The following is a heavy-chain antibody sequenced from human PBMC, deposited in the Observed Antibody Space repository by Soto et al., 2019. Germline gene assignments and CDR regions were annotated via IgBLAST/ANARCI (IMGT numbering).Heavy chain of an antibody. CDR3: ARDLKGDTKLDY. V-gene: IGHV3-30-3*01. Sequence: QVQLVESGGGVVQPGGSLRLSCAASGFIFSNYAMQWVRHAPGKGLEWMAAISYDGNTQYYADSVRGRFTISRDNSKNTVYVQMISLRAEDTAVYYCARDLKGDTKLDYWGQGTLVTVSS. CDR2: ISYDGNTQ. J-gene: IGHJ4*02. D-gene: IGHD1-26*01. CDR1: GFIFSNYA.